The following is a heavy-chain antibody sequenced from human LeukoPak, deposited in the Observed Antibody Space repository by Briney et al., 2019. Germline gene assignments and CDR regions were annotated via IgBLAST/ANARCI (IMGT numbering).Heavy chain of an antibody. D-gene: IGHD3-10*01. CDR2: IKQGGSEK. J-gene: IGHJ4*02. V-gene: IGHV3-7*01. CDR3: ARDRGVRGVITDY. CDR1: GFTFSSYW. Sequence: GGSLRLSCAASGFTFSSYWMSWVRQAPGKGLEWVANIKQGGSEKYYVDSVKGRFTISRDNAKNSLYLLMNSLRAEDTAVYYCARDRGVRGVITDYWGQGTLVTVSS.